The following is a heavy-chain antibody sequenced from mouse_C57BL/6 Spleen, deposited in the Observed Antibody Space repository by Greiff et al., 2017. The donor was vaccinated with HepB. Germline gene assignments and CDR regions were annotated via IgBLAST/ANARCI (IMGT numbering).Heavy chain of an antibody. V-gene: IGHV1-18*01. Sequence: EVKLVESGPELVKPGASVKIPCKASGYTFTDYNMDWVKQSHGKSLEWIGDINPNNGGTIYNQKFKGKATLTVDKSSSTAYMELRSLTSEDTAVYYCARPYYYGSSGFAYWGQGTLVTVSA. CDR3: ARPYYYGSSGFAY. J-gene: IGHJ3*01. CDR2: INPNNGGT. D-gene: IGHD1-1*01. CDR1: GYTFTDYN.